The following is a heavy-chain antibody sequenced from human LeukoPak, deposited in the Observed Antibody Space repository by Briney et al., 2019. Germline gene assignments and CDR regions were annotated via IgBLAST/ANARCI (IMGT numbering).Heavy chain of an antibody. J-gene: IGHJ2*01. CDR3: ARVVSYYGSSYRLLDL. V-gene: IGHV3-33*01. D-gene: IGHD3-10*01. CDR2: IWFDGSNK. Sequence: PGMSLRLSCEASGFSFSTYGMHWVRQAPGKGLEWVALIWFDGSNKHYADSVKGRFTISRDNSKNTMYLQMDSLRAEDTAVYYCARVVSYYGSSYRLLDLWGRGTLVTVSS. CDR1: GFSFSTYG.